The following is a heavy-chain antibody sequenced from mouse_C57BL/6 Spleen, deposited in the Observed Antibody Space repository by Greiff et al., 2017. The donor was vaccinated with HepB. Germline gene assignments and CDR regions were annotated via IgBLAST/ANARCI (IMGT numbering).Heavy chain of an antibody. CDR1: GYTFTDYY. J-gene: IGHJ1*03. CDR2: INPNNGGT. CDR3: ARPPYGSSYGWYCDV. Sequence: VQLKQSGPELVKPGASVKISCKASGYTFTDYYMNWVKQSHGKSLEWIGDINPNNGGTSYNQKLQGKATLTVDKSSSTAYMELRSLTSEDSAVYYCARPPYGSSYGWYCDVWGTGTTVTVSS. D-gene: IGHD1-1*01. V-gene: IGHV1-26*01.